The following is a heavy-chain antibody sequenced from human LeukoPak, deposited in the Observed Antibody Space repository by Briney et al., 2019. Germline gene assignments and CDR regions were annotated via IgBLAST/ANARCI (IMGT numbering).Heavy chain of an antibody. D-gene: IGHD6-19*01. Sequence: GGSLRVSCAASGFTFIRYCMHWVRQAPGKGLEWVSRINSYGSSTSYADSVKGRVTISRDNAKNTLYLQLNSLRADGTAVSYCARVPITLAGTKAAKSFQHWGQGTLVTVSS. CDR3: ARVPITLAGTKAAKSFQH. V-gene: IGHV3-74*01. J-gene: IGHJ1*01. CDR1: GFTFIRYC. CDR2: INSYGSST.